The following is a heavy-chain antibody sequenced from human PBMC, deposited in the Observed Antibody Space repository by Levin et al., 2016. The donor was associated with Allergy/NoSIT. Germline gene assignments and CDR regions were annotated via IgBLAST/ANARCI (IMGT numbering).Heavy chain of an antibody. CDR2: IFSNDEK. Sequence: SGPTLVKPTETLTLTCSVSGFSLSNALMSVNWIRQPPGKALEWLAHIFSNDEKSYSTSLKSRLTISTDSSRSQVVLIMTNMAPVDTATYYCARTEEFGHAFDIWGQGTMVTVSS. J-gene: IGHJ3*02. V-gene: IGHV2-26*01. CDR1: GFSLSNALMS. D-gene: IGHD3-10*01. CDR3: ARTEEFGHAFDI.